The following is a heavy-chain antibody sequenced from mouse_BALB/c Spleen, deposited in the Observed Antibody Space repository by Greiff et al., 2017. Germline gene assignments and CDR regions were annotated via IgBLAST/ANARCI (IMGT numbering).Heavy chain of an antibody. J-gene: IGHJ3*01. Sequence: EVKLVESGPGLVKPSQSLSLTCTVTGYSITSDYAWNWIRQFPGKKLEWMGYISYSGSTSYNPSLKSRISITRDTSKNQFFLQLNSVTTEDTAPYYCARDWNYYGSSTAWFAYWGQGTLVTVSA. CDR2: ISYSGST. CDR3: ARDWNYYGSSTAWFAY. CDR1: GYSITSDYA. V-gene: IGHV3-2*02. D-gene: IGHD1-1*01.